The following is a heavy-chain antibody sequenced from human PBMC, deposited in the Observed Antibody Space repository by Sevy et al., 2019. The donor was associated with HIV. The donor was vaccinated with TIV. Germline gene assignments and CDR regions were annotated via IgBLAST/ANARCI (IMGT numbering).Heavy chain of an antibody. CDR2: ISRSGGRT. CDR1: GFTFSSYG. CDR3: AKEVWRPYDSSSYYAGPDAFHI. D-gene: IGHD3-22*01. V-gene: IGHV3-23*01. J-gene: IGHJ3*02. Sequence: GGSLRLSCAASGFTFSSYGMSWVHQAPGKGLEWVSAISRSGGRTYYADSVKGRFTISGDNSKNTLYRQMNSLRAEDTAVHYCAKEVWRPYDSSSYYAGPDAFHIWGQGTMVTVSS.